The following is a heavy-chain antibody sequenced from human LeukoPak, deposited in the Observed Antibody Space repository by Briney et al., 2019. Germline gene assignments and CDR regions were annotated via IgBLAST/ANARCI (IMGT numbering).Heavy chain of an antibody. D-gene: IGHD5-12*01. CDR1: GFTFGYYA. Sequence: GGSLRLSCAASGFTFGYYAMNWVRQAPGKGLEWVSVISGSGGSRYYADSVKGRFTISRDNSKNTLFLQMNSLRAEDTAVYYCAKSFKGYDDFDYWGQGTLVTVSS. V-gene: IGHV3-23*01. CDR2: ISGSGGSR. CDR3: AKSFKGYDDFDY. J-gene: IGHJ4*02.